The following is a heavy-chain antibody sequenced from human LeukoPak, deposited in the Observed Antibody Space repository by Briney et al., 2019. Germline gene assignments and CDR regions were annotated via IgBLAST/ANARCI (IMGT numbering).Heavy chain of an antibody. D-gene: IGHD2-2*01. J-gene: IGHJ2*01. Sequence: PSETLSLTCTVSGYSLSSGFFCDWIRQSPGKGLEWIGSFSHRGGSYHNPSLKSRVTISVDTSKNQFSLKLLSVTAADTAVYYCARDRKSGYCSSISCHSYWYFDLWGRGTLVTVSS. CDR1: GYSLSSGFF. V-gene: IGHV4-38-2*02. CDR3: ARDRKSGYCSSISCHSYWYFDL. CDR2: FSHRGGS.